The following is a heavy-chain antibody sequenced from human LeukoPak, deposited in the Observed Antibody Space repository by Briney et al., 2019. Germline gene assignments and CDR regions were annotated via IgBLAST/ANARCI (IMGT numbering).Heavy chain of an antibody. V-gene: IGHV3-23*01. CDR1: GFTFKSYA. CDR3: ARGGLFKYFFDY. D-gene: IGHD2-15*01. J-gene: IGHJ4*02. Sequence: GGSLRLSCAASGFTFKSYAMSWVRQAPGKGLEWVSAISGSSGPTHYADSVKGRFTISRDNAKNMLYLQMNSLRAEDTAVYYCARGGLFKYFFDYWGQGTPVTVSS. CDR2: ISGSSGPT.